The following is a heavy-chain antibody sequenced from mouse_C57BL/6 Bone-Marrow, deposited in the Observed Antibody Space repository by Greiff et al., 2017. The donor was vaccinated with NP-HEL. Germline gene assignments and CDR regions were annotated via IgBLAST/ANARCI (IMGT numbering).Heavy chain of an antibody. Sequence: EVKLMESGGDLVKPGGSLKLSCAASGFTFSSYGMSWVRQTPDKRLEWVATISSGGSYTYYPDSVKGRFTISRDTAKNTLYLQLSSLTSEDTAMYYCARPPCYGRSMDYWGQGTSVTVSS. CDR3: ARPPCYGRSMDY. D-gene: IGHD1-1*01. V-gene: IGHV5-6*01. J-gene: IGHJ4*01. CDR1: GFTFSSYG. CDR2: ISSGGSYT.